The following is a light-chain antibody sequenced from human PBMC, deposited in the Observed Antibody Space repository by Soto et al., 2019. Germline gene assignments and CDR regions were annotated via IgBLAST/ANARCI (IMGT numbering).Light chain of an antibody. J-gene: IGKJ1*01. Sequence: DIQMTQSPSTLSASVGDRVTITCRASQSISSWLAWYQQKPGTAPKLLIYKASNLESGVPSRFSGSGSGTEFTLTISSLQPDDFATYYCQQYNGYPWTFGQGTKVEIK. CDR2: KAS. CDR1: QSISSW. V-gene: IGKV1-5*03. CDR3: QQYNGYPWT.